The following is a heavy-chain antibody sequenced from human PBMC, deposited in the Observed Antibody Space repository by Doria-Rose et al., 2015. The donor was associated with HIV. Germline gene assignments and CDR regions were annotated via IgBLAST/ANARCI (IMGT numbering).Heavy chain of an antibody. J-gene: IGHJ4*02. Sequence: AEVKKPGASLKVSCKTSGYTFTNYYLHWVRQAPGQGLEWMGWINPNSGDTNYAQKFQGWVTMTRDTSISTIYMELGRLRSDDTAVYFCARGHYDVLTDSTYFFDFWGQGTLVTVSS. CDR1: GYTFTNYY. CDR2: INPNSGDT. D-gene: IGHD3-9*01. CDR3: ARGHYDVLTDSTYFFDF. V-gene: IGHV1-2*04.